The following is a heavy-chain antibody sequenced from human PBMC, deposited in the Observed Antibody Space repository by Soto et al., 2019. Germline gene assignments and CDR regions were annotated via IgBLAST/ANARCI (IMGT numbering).Heavy chain of an antibody. CDR1: GGAFSSYA. Sequence: SVKVSCKASGGAFSSYAISWVRQAPGQGLEWMGGIIPIFGTANYAQKFQGRVTITADKSTSTAYMELSSLRSEDTAVYYCASCSVYSSRGYYYGMDVWGQGTTVTVSS. V-gene: IGHV1-69*06. D-gene: IGHD6-13*01. CDR2: IIPIFGTA. J-gene: IGHJ6*02. CDR3: ASCSVYSSRGYYYGMDV.